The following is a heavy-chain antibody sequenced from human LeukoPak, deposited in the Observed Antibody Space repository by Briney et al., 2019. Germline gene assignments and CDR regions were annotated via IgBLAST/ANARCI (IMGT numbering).Heavy chain of an antibody. CDR1: GFTLSSYA. CDR2: ISHGGSNE. D-gene: IGHD1-26*01. CDR3: ARGRWEQPTNWYFDF. J-gene: IGHJ2*01. V-gene: IGHV3-30*01. Sequence: GGSLRLSCAASGFTLSSYAMHWVRQAPGKGLYWVALISHGGSNEYYADSVKGRFTISRDNSKNTLYLQMNSLRGEDTAVYYCARGRWEQPTNWYFDFWGRGALVTVSS.